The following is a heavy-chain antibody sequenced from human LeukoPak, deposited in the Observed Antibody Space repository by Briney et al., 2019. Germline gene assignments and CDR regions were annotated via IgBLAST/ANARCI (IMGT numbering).Heavy chain of an antibody. Sequence: GRSLRLSCAASGFTISSYAMSWVRQAPGKGLEWVSAISGSGGSTYYADSVKGRFTISRDNSKNTLYLQMNSLRAEDTAVYYCANGRGYYYDSSGYYFQHWGQGTLVTVSS. CDR2: ISGSGGST. CDR3: ANGRGYYYDSSGYYFQH. CDR1: GFTISSYA. J-gene: IGHJ1*01. D-gene: IGHD3-22*01. V-gene: IGHV3-23*01.